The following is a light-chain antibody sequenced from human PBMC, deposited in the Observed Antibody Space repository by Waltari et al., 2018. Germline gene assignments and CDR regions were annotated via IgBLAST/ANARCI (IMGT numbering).Light chain of an antibody. J-gene: IGLJ2*01. V-gene: IGLV1-40*01. CDR3: QSYDTSLSVV. CDR1: GSNIGAGYD. CDR2: GVN. Sequence: QSVLTQPPSVSGAPGQRVTISCTGGGSNIGAGYDVHWYRQLPGKAPELLIYGVNNLPSGVRDRFFGSLSGTSASLAITGLQAEDEADYYCQSYDTSLSVVFGGGTKLTV.